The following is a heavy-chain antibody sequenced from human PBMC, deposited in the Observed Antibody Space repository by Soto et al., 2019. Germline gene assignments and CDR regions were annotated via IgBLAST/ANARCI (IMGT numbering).Heavy chain of an antibody. CDR3: AKDFEGHWTIDY. CDR2: ISTSGDIK. CDR1: GLTCKSYA. V-gene: IGHV3-30*18. J-gene: IGHJ4*02. Sequence: PGGSLRHSWAASGLTCKSYAMSWVRQAPGKGLEWVALISTSGDIKKFADSVRGRFTTSRDNSQNTLHLQMNSLRSEDTAVYYCAKDFEGHWTIDYWGQGTLVTVSS. D-gene: IGHD3-9*01.